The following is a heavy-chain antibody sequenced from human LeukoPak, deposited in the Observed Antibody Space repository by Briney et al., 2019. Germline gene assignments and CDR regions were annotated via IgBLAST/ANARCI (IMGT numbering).Heavy chain of an antibody. Sequence: GESLKISCKGSGYSFTSYWIGWVRQMPGKGLVWMGIIYPADSDTNYSPSFQGQVTISADKSVSTAYLQWSSLKASDSAMYYCAITGGLQSAHDAFDIWGQGTLVTVSS. CDR1: GYSFTSYW. D-gene: IGHD4-11*01. CDR3: AITGGLQSAHDAFDI. V-gene: IGHV5-51*01. CDR2: IYPADSDT. J-gene: IGHJ3*02.